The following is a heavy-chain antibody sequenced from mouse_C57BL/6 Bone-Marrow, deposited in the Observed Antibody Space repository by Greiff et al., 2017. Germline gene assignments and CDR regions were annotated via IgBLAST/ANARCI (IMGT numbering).Heavy chain of an antibody. Sequence: QVQLKESDAELVKPGASVKISCKVSGYTFTDHTIHWMKQRPEQGLEWIGYIYPRDGSTEYNEKFKGKATLTADKSSSTAYMQLNSLTSEDAAIYFSTRHYGYGWFAYWGRETLVTVSA. CDR3: TRHYGYGWFAY. D-gene: IGHD2-2*01. CDR1: GYTFTDHT. V-gene: IGHV1-78*01. J-gene: IGHJ3*01. CDR2: IYPRDGST.